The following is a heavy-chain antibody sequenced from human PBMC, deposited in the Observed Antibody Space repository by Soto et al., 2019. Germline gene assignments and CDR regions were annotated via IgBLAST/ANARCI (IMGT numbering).Heavy chain of an antibody. Sequence: QVQLVESGGGVVQPGRSLRLSCAASGFTFSSYGMHWVRQAPGKGLEWVAVIWYDGSNKYYADSVKGRFTISRDNSKNTLYLQMNSLRAEDTAVYYCARDQEGVQSSPAGPTPSFDYWGQGTLVTVSS. V-gene: IGHV3-33*01. D-gene: IGHD1-1*01. CDR1: GFTFSSYG. J-gene: IGHJ4*02. CDR3: ARDQEGVQSSPAGPTPSFDY. CDR2: IWYDGSNK.